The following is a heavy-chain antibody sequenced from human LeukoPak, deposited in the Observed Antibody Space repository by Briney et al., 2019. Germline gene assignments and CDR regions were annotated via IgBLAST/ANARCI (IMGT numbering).Heavy chain of an antibody. CDR1: GYNFTPYW. CDR3: ARRPGSSSWNWFDP. D-gene: IGHD6-13*01. Sequence: GESLKISCQSSGYNFTPYWIVWVRQMPGKGLEWMGITFAGYSYTIYSPSFQGQVTISVDKSISTAYLQWSSLKASDTAMYYCARRPGSSSWNWFDPWGQGTLVTVSS. V-gene: IGHV5-51*01. J-gene: IGHJ5*02. CDR2: TFAGYSYT.